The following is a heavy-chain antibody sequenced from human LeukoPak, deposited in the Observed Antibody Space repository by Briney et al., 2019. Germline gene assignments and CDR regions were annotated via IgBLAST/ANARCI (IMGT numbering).Heavy chain of an antibody. CDR2: IWYDGSNK. Sequence: GGSLRLSCAASGFTFSSYGMHWVRQAPGKGLEWVAGIWYDGSNKYYADSVKGRFTISRDNSKNTLYLQTNSLRAEDTAAYYCARDPRYCSGGSCYSVARGSSGMDVWGQGTTVTVSS. J-gene: IGHJ6*02. CDR3: ARDPRYCSGGSCYSVARGSSGMDV. D-gene: IGHD2-15*01. V-gene: IGHV3-33*01. CDR1: GFTFSSYG.